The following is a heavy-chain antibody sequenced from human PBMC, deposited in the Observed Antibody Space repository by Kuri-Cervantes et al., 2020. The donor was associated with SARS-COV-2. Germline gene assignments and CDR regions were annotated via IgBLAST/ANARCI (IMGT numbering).Heavy chain of an antibody. D-gene: IGHD2-15*01. CDR3: ARGGGPSLRYYYYYRDV. V-gene: IGHV5-51*01. CDR2: IYPGDSDT. J-gene: IGHJ6*03. CDR1: GYSFTSYW. Sequence: KVSCKGSGYSFTSYWIGWVRQMPGKGLEWMGIIYPGDSDTRYSPSFQGQVTISADKSISTAYLQWSSLKASDTAMYYCARGGGPSLRYYYYYRDVWGKGTTVTVSS.